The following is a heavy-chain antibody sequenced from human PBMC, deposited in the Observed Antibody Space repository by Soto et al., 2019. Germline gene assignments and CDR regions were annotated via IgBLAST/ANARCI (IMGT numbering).Heavy chain of an antibody. V-gene: IGHV3-48*01. Sequence: PGGYLRLSCAASGFSFSSYSMNWVRQAPGKGLEWVSYISSSSSTIYYADSVKGRFTISRDNAKNSLYLQMNSLRAEDTAVYYCARDVTRVWFGELLWGQGTLVTVSS. CDR3: ARDVTRVWFGELL. CDR1: GFSFSSYS. J-gene: IGHJ4*02. CDR2: ISSSSSTI. D-gene: IGHD3-10*01.